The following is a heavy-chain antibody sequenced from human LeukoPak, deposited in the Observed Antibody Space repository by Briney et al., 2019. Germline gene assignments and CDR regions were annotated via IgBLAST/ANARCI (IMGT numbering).Heavy chain of an antibody. CDR1: GYTFTGYY. CDR2: INPKSGGT. D-gene: IGHD3-3*01. Sequence: GAXVKVSCKASGYTFTGYYIHWVRQAPGQGLEWMGRINPKSGGTNYAEKFQGRVTMTRDTSINAAYMELSRLRYDDTAVYYCASRDPAEGFLQWLPDHWGQGTLVTVSS. V-gene: IGHV1-2*06. CDR3: ASRDPAEGFLQWLPDH. J-gene: IGHJ4*02.